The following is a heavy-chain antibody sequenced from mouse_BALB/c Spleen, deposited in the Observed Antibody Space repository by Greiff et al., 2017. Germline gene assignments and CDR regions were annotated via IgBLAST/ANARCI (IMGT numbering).Heavy chain of an antibody. D-gene: IGHD1-2*01. Sequence: VQLQQSGAELVKPGASVKLSCTASGFNIKDTYMHWVKQRPEQGLEWIGRIDPANGNTKYDPKFQGKATITADTSSNTAYLQLSSLTSEDTAVYYCAREGNTAYYFDYWGQGTTLTVSS. J-gene: IGHJ2*01. V-gene: IGHV14-3*02. CDR2: IDPANGNT. CDR1: GFNIKDTY. CDR3: AREGNTAYYFDY.